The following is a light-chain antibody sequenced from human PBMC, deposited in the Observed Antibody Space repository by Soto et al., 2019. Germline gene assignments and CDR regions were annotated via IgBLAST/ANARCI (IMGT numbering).Light chain of an antibody. CDR1: SSNIGAGYE. Sequence: QSVLTQPPSVSGAPGERVTISCTGSSSNIGAGYEVHWYQQLPGTSPKLLIYEDTDRPSGVPDRFSGSKSGTSASLAITGLLAEDEADYYSQSYDNSLSGSYVFGTGTKLTVL. J-gene: IGLJ1*01. CDR3: QSYDNSLSGSYV. CDR2: EDT. V-gene: IGLV1-40*01.